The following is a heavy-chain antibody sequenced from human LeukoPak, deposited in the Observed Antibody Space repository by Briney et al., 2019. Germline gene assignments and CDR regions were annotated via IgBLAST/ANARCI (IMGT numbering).Heavy chain of an antibody. Sequence: ASVKVSCKASGYTLTSYGISWVRQAPGQGLEWMGWITAYNGNTNYAQKLQGRVTMTTDTSTSTAYMELRSLRSDDTAVYYCARERSWYYDILTGYSLPYYFDYWGQGTLVTVSS. D-gene: IGHD3-9*01. CDR1: GYTLTSYG. CDR2: ITAYNGNT. J-gene: IGHJ4*02. CDR3: ARERSWYYDILTGYSLPYYFDY. V-gene: IGHV1-18*01.